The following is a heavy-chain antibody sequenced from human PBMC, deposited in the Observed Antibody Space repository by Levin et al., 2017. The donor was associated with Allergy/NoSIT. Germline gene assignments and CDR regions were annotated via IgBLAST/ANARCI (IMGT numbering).Heavy chain of an antibody. V-gene: IGHV3-21*01. J-gene: IGHJ4*02. D-gene: IGHD6-6*01. CDR2: ISGDSIYI. Sequence: PGGSLRLSCAASGFTFRTYSMNWVRQAPGKGLEWVSSISGDSIYIYYADSVKGRFTISRDNAKNSLYLQMNSLRAEDTAVYYCARDIGSSSSSLADYWGQGTQVTVSS. CDR1: GFTFRTYS. CDR3: ARDIGSSSSSLADY.